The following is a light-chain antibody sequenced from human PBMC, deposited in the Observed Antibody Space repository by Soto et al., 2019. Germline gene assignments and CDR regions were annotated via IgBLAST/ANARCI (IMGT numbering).Light chain of an antibody. CDR3: QQSYSTHRT. V-gene: IGKV1-39*01. CDR1: QSISSY. Sequence: DIQMTQSPASLTASVGDRVTITRPASQSISSYLNWYQQKPGKAPKLLIYAAYSLQSGVPSRFSGSGSGTDFTLTISSMQPEEFATYYCQQSYSTHRTCGQGTKVDIK. CDR2: AAY. J-gene: IGKJ1*01.